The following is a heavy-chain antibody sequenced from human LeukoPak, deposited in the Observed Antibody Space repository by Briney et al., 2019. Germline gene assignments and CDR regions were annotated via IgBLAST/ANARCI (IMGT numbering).Heavy chain of an antibody. V-gene: IGHV1-46*01. D-gene: IGHD1-26*01. CDR1: GYXFTSYY. J-gene: IGHJ4*02. Sequence: ASVKVSCKASGYXFTSYYIHWVRQAPGQGLEWMGIINPSGGGTNYAQKFQGRVTMTRDASTSTVYMELSSLRSEGTAMYYCARGGLGSGSYTFFDYWGQGTLVTVSS. CDR2: INPSGGGT. CDR3: ARGGLGSGSYTFFDY.